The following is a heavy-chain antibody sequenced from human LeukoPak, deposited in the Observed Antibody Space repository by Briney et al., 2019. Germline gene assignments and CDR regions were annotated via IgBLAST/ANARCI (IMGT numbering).Heavy chain of an antibody. CDR2: VSGYNVNT. Sequence: AASVKVSCKASGYTFTSYGISWVRQAPGQGLEWMGWVSGYNVNTNYAQKLQGRVTMTTDTITSTAYMELRSLRSDDTAVYYCARGGYCSGGSCFRAYDFDPWGQGTLVTVSS. CDR1: GYTFTSYG. J-gene: IGHJ5*02. D-gene: IGHD2-15*01. V-gene: IGHV1-18*01. CDR3: ARGGYCSGGSCFRAYDFDP.